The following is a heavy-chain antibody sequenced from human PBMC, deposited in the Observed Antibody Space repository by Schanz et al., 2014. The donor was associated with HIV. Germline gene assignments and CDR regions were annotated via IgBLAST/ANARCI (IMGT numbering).Heavy chain of an antibody. Sequence: EVQLLESGGGLVQPGGSLRLSCAASGLTVRNKYMTWVRQAPGKGLEWVSSIYAGGTTFYADAVRGRFTISRDNSKNTLYLQMNNVRAEDTAVYYCARTFAPLTPFYMDVWGQGTTVTVS. J-gene: IGHJ6*02. CDR2: IYAGGTT. D-gene: IGHD2-15*01. CDR3: ARTFAPLTPFYMDV. CDR1: GLTVRNKY. V-gene: IGHV3-66*01.